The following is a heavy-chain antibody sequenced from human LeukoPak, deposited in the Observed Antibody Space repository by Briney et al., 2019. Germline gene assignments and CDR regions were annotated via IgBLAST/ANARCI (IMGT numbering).Heavy chain of an antibody. CDR2: INPSGGST. J-gene: IGHJ4*02. V-gene: IGHV1-46*01. CDR3: ARGGWLQYSFDY. D-gene: IGHD5-24*01. Sequence: ASVKVSCKASGYTFTSYYMHWVRQAPGQGLEWMGIINPSGGSTSYAQKSQGRVTMTRDMSTSTVYMELSSLRSEDTAVYYCARGGWLQYSFDYWGQGTLVTVSS. CDR1: GYTFTSYY.